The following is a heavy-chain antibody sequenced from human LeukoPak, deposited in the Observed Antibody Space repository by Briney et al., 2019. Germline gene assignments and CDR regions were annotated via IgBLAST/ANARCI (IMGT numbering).Heavy chain of an antibody. D-gene: IGHD4-23*01. CDR2: ISRGGGST. CDR1: GFTFTTYA. CDR3: AKDLSIGGNEGPFDY. V-gene: IGHV3-23*01. Sequence: GGSLRLSCAASGFTFTTYAMSWVRQAPGKGLEWVSGISRGGGSTFYAESVRGRFTISRDKSKSMLYLQMDSLRVEDTAVYYCAKDLSIGGNEGPFDYWGQGTLVTVSS. J-gene: IGHJ4*02.